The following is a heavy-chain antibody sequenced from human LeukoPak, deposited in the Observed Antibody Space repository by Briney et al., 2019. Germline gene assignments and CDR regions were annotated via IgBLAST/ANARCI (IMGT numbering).Heavy chain of an antibody. Sequence: GGSLRLSCAASGFTLSTDSMNWVRQAPGRGLEWISYISYDSAIKYYADSVRGRFTISRDNAKNSLSLQMHSLRAEDTAVYYCVRDNPRCCGVVPVNIDDFWGQGTLVTVSS. J-gene: IGHJ4*02. CDR3: VRDNPRCCGVVPVNIDDF. CDR1: GFTLSTDS. V-gene: IGHV3-48*01. CDR2: ISYDSAIK. D-gene: IGHD2-15*01.